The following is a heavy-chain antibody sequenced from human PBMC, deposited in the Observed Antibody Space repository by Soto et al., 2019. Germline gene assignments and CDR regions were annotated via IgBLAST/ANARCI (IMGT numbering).Heavy chain of an antibody. CDR3: ARGGWQYYDRSCYVPGMDV. V-gene: IGHV1-3*01. J-gene: IGHJ6*02. Sequence: GASVKVSCKASGYTFTSYAMHWVRQAPGQRLERMGWINAGNGNTKYSQKFQGRVTITRDTSASTAYMELSSLRSEDTAVYYCARGGWQYYDRSCYVPGMDVWGQGTTVTVSS. CDR2: INAGNGNT. CDR1: GYTFTSYA. D-gene: IGHD3-22*01.